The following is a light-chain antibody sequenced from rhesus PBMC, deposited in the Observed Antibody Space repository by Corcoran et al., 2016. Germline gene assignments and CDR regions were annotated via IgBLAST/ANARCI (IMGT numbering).Light chain of an antibody. V-gene: IGKV3-53*02. CDR2: GAS. CDR1: QSVSSY. CDR3: QKYSSSPPYS. J-gene: IGKJ2*01. Sequence: QVILTQSPATLSLSPGERATLSCRASQSVSSYLAWYQQHPGQAPQLLIYGASSRATGIPDRFSGRGAGTEFTLTISSLEPEDFAVYYCQKYSSSPPYSFGQGTKVEIK.